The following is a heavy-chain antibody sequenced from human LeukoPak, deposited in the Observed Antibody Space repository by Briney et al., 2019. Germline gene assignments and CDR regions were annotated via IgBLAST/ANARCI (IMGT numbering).Heavy chain of an antibody. CDR2: IIPIFGTA. CDR3: ARDHYDSSGYYYVSYFDY. D-gene: IGHD3-22*01. J-gene: IGHJ4*02. V-gene: IGHV1-69*13. CDR1: GGTFSSYA. Sequence: SVTVSCKASGGTFSSYAISWVRQAPGQGLEWMGGIIPIFGTANYAQKFQGRVTITADESTSTAYMELSSLRSEDTAVYYCARDHYDSSGYYYVSYFDYWGQGTLVTVSS.